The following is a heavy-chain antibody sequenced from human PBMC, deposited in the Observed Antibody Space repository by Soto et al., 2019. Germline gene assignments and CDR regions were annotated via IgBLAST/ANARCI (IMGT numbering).Heavy chain of an antibody. Sequence: QVHLLQSGAEVQKPGASVKVSCKTSGYKFNDFGITWVRQAPGLGLEWLGWIYSKAGKMNFAPKFQNRVIITTDTSTSTAFMELTSLTFDDSAIYFWARDIAFDIDYWGQGTLVTVS. J-gene: IGHJ4*02. CDR3: ARDIAFDIDY. D-gene: IGHD2-15*01. CDR2: IYSKAGKM. V-gene: IGHV1-18*01. CDR1: GYKFNDFG.